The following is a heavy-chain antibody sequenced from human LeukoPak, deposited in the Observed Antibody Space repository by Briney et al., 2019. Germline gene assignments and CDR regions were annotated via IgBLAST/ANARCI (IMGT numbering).Heavy chain of an antibody. CDR1: GGTFSSYA. J-gene: IGHJ5*02. Sequence: SVKVSCKASGGTFSSYAISWVRQAPGQGLEWMGGIIPIFGTANYAQKFQGGVTITADESTSTAYMELSSLRSEDTAVYYCARAGGRTTYSNWFDPWGQGTLVTVSS. CDR2: IIPIFGTA. V-gene: IGHV1-69*01. D-gene: IGHD4-11*01. CDR3: ARAGGRTTYSNWFDP.